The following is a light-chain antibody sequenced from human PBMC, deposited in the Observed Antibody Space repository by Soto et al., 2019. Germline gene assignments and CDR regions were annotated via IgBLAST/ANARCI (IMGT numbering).Light chain of an antibody. J-gene: IGKJ1*01. V-gene: IGKV1-6*01. Sequence: ATQMTQSPSSLSASVGDRVTIACRASQGIRTELGWYQQKAGEAPKLLIYAASTLQSGVPPRFSGSGSGTDFTLTISSLQPEDFETYYCLQDYDYPRTFGQGTTVDMK. CDR1: QGIRTE. CDR2: AAS. CDR3: LQDYDYPRT.